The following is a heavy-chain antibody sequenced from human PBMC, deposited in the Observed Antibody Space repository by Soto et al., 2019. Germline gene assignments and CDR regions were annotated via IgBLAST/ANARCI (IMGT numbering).Heavy chain of an antibody. CDR3: ARHATFAPTGGAVAGYYHYAMDV. V-gene: IGHV5-51*01. Sequence: PVESVTISCKDSGYSFTSYWIVWVLQMPGKGLEGMGMIYPGDSDTRYSPSFQGQVTISADKSISTAYLQWSSLKASDTAMYYCARHATFAPTGGAVAGYYHYAMDVWGQGTPFTVSS. CDR2: IYPGDSDT. D-gene: IGHD6-19*01. J-gene: IGHJ6*01. CDR1: GYSFTSYW.